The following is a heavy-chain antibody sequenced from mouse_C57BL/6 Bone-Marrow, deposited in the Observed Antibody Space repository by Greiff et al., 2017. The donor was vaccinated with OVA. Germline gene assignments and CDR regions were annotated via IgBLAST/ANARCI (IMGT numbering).Heavy chain of an antibody. J-gene: IGHJ1*03. CDR3: ARRDYSNYGYFDV. Sequence: VQLKESGPELVKPGASVKLSCKASGYTFTDYNMHWVKQSHGKSLEWIGYINPNNGGTSYNQKFKGKATLTVNKSSSTAYMELRSLTSEDSAVYYCARRDYSNYGYFDVWGTGTTVTVSS. CDR2: INPNNGGT. CDR1: GYTFTDYN. V-gene: IGHV1-22*01. D-gene: IGHD2-5*01.